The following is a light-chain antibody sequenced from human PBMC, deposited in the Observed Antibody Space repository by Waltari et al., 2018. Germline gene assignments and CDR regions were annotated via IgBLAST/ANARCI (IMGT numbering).Light chain of an antibody. Sequence: DIVMTQSPLSQAVTPGAPASISCRSSHSLLYTNGYNYLDWYLQKPGQSPQLLIYLGSNRASGVPDRFSGSGSDTDFTLKISRVEAEDVGVYYCMQALQTPPTFGQGTRLEIK. CDR2: LGS. CDR3: MQALQTPPT. V-gene: IGKV2-28*01. J-gene: IGKJ5*01. CDR1: HSLLYTNGYNY.